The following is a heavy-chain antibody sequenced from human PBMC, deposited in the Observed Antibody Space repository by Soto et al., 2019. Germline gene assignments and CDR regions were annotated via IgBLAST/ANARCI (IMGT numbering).Heavy chain of an antibody. CDR2: IYFSGST. CDR1: GGSISSYY. CDR3: AGGAPYYYDSSGYFVPNY. V-gene: IGHV4-59*01. D-gene: IGHD3-22*01. Sequence: QVQLQESGPGLVKPSETLSLTCTVSGGSISSYYWSWIRQPPGKGLEWIGYIYFSGSTNYNPSLKSRVTISVDTSKNQFSLKLSSVTAADTAVYYCAGGAPYYYDSSGYFVPNYWGQGTLVTVSS. J-gene: IGHJ4*02.